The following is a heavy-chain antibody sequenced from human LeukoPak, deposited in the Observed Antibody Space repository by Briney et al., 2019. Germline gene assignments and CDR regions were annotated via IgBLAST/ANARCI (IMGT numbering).Heavy chain of an antibody. CDR1: GYSFTSYW. CDR2: IYPGDSDT. CDR3: ARPGYSGYDHVTN. J-gene: IGHJ4*02. V-gene: IGHV5-51*01. Sequence: GESLRISCKGSGYSFTSYWIGWVRQMPGKGLEWMGIIYPGDSDTRYSPSFQGQVTISADKSTTTAYLKWSSLKASDTAMYYCARPGYSGYDHVTNWGQGTLVTVSS. D-gene: IGHD5-12*01.